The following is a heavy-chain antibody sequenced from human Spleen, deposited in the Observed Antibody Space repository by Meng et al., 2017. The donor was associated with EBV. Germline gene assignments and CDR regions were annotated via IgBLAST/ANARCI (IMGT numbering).Heavy chain of an antibody. J-gene: IGHJ5*02. CDR3: ARELGYCSSTSCPKEYNWFDP. Sequence: VQPVRSGAEVKKPGASVKVSCKASGYTFTSYDINWVRQATGQGLEWMGWMNPNSGNTGYAQKFQGRVTMTRNTSISTAYMELSSLRSEDTAVYYCARELGYCSSTSCPKEYNWFDPWGQGTLVTVSS. D-gene: IGHD2-2*01. CDR2: MNPNSGNT. V-gene: IGHV1-8*01. CDR1: GYTFTSYD.